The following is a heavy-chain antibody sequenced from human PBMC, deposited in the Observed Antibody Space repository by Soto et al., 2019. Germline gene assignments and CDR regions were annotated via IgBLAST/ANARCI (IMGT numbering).Heavy chain of an antibody. CDR3: ARARNFDWLLYENVVRWFDP. J-gene: IGHJ5*02. CDR1: GGSVSSGSYY. CDR2: IYYSGST. D-gene: IGHD3-9*01. Sequence: PSETLSLTCTVSGGSVSSGSYYWSWIRQPPGKGLEWIGYIYYSGSTNYNPSLKSRVTISVDTSKNQFSLKLSSVTAADTAVYYCARARNFDWLLYENVVRWFDPWGQGTLVTVS. V-gene: IGHV4-61*01.